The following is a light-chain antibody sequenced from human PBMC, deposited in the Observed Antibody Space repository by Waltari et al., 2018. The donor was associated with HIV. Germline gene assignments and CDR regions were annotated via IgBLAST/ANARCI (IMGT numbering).Light chain of an antibody. CDR1: SSDIGSNA. Sequence: QSVLTQPPSASETPGQRVAISCSGSSSDIGSNAVNWYQQLPGTAPKLLIYSNNQRPSGVPDRCSGSKSGTSASLAISGLQSEDEADYYGAAWDDSLNGPHVVFGGGTKLTVL. CDR2: SNN. V-gene: IGLV1-44*01. J-gene: IGLJ2*01. CDR3: AAWDDSLNGPHVV.